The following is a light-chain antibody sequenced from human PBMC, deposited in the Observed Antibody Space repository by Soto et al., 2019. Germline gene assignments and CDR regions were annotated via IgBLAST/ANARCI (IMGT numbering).Light chain of an antibody. CDR2: AAS. Sequence: EIVLTQSPGTLSLSPGEGTTLSCTASHLVKKNYLAWYQQKAGQAPRLLIYAASARATGIPDRFSGRGSGTDFTLTISRLEPEDVAVFYCQQYAESPITFGQGTKVDIK. J-gene: IGKJ1*01. V-gene: IGKV3-20*01. CDR3: QQYAESPIT. CDR1: HLVKKNY.